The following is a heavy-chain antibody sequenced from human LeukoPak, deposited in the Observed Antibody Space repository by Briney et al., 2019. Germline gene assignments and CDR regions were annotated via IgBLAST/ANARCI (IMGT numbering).Heavy chain of an antibody. CDR1: GFTFSSYS. Sequence: PGGSLRLSCAASGFTFSSYSMNWVRRAPGKGLEWVSSISSSSSYIYYADSVKGRFTISRDNAKNSLYLQMNSLRAEDTAVYYCARFVDTEYFDYWGQGTLVTVSS. CDR2: ISSSSSYI. CDR3: ARFVDTEYFDY. V-gene: IGHV3-21*01. J-gene: IGHJ4*02. D-gene: IGHD5-18*01.